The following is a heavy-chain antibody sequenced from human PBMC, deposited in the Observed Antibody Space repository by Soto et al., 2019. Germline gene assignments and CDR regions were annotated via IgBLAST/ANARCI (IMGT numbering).Heavy chain of an antibody. V-gene: IGHV1-69*06. CDR1: GGAFSSYA. CDR3: ATFINLWFGGNGMDV. CDR2: INPEDGTT. Sequence: GASVKASCKASGGAFSSYASSWVRQATGQGLEWMGGINPEDGTTIYAQKFQGRVTMTEDTSTDTAYMELSSLRSEDTAVYYCATFINLWFGGNGMDVWGQGTTVTVSS. J-gene: IGHJ6*02. D-gene: IGHD3-10*01.